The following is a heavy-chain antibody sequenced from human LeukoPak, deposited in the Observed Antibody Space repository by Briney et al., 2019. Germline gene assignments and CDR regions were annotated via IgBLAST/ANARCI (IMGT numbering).Heavy chain of an antibody. D-gene: IGHD6-13*01. V-gene: IGHV3-23*01. CDR1: GFTFGSSA. CDR2: FSRSGPDT. J-gene: IGHJ4*02. Sequence: GGSLGLSCAASGFTFGSSAMSWVRQAPGKGPEWVSTFSRSGPDTYYADSVKGRFTIFRDNSKNTLYLQMNSLRAEDTAVYYCAKGSLGSWYYFDYWGQGTLVTVSS. CDR3: AKGSLGSWYYFDY.